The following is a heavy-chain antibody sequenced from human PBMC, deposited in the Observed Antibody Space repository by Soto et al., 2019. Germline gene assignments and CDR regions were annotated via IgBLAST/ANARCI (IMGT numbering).Heavy chain of an antibody. CDR2: IIPIFGTA. Sequence: SVKVSCKASGGTFSSCAISWVRQAPGQGLEWMGGIIPIFGTANYAQKFQGRITITADESTSTAYMELSSLRSEDTAVYYCARGSSSGGSPTPMLYFDYWGQGTLVTVSS. CDR3: ARGSSSGGSPTPMLYFDY. J-gene: IGHJ4*02. CDR1: GGTFSSCA. V-gene: IGHV1-69*13. D-gene: IGHD2-15*01.